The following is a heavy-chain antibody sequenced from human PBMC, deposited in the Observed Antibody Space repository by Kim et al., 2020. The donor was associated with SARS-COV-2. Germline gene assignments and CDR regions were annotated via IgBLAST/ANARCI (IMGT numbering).Heavy chain of an antibody. J-gene: IGHJ4*02. D-gene: IGHD4-17*01. CDR2: ISGHGDTI. V-gene: IGHV3-23*01. Sequence: GGSLRLSCAASGFAFTAYAMTWVRQAPGKGLEWVSTISGHGDTIYYGDSVRGRFTVSRDNPKNTVSLLMNSLTNEDTAVYYCARSPVTTGLYIYYWGRGT. CDR1: GFAFTAYA. CDR3: ARSPVTTGLYIYY.